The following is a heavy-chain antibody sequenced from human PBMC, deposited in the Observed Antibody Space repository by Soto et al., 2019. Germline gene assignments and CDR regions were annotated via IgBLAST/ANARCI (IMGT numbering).Heavy chain of an antibody. Sequence: ASVKVSCKASGYMFISYGINWVRQAPGQGLERMGWISAYNGNTKYAQNLQGRVTMTTDTSTSTAYMEMRSLRSDDTAVYYCVRDLDGSGSYYTDYWGPGTPVTVSS. CDR3: VRDLDGSGSYYTDY. V-gene: IGHV1-18*01. CDR1: GYMFISYG. J-gene: IGHJ4*02. CDR2: ISAYNGNT. D-gene: IGHD3-10*01.